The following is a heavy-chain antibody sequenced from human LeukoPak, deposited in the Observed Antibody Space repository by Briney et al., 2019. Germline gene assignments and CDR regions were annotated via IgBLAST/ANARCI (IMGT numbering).Heavy chain of an antibody. CDR3: AKDQGSGLGSYSWGYFDY. D-gene: IGHD3-10*01. CDR1: GFTFSSYA. J-gene: IGHJ4*02. V-gene: IGHV3-23*01. Sequence: GGSLRLSCAASGFTFSSYAMSWVRQAPGKGLEWLSGISCSGGSTVYADSVQGRFTVSRDNSKNTLYLQMNSLRAEDTAIYYCAKDQGSGLGSYSWGYFDYWGQGTPVTVSS. CDR2: ISCSGGST.